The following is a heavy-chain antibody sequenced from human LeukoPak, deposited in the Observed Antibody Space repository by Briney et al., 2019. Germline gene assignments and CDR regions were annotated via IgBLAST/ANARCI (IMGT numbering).Heavy chain of an antibody. CDR3: ARDPQGYYDSSGYGLDI. CDR2: FYSGGST. D-gene: IGHD3-22*01. CDR1: GFTISNDY. V-gene: IGHV3-53*01. J-gene: IGHJ3*02. Sequence: GGSLRLSCVASGFTISNDYMSWVRQTPGKGLEWVSVFYSGGSTYYADSVKGRFTISRDNAKNSRYLQMNSLRAEDTAVYYCARDPQGYYDSSGYGLDIWGQGTMVTVSS.